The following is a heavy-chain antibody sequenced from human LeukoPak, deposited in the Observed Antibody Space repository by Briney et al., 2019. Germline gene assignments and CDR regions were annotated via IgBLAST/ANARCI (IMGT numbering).Heavy chain of an antibody. Sequence: GGSLRLSCAASGFTFSSYSTNWVRQAPGKGLEWVSSISSSSYIYYADSVKGRFTISRDNAKNSLYLQMNSLRAEDTAVYYCARVIAAAGIDYWGQGTLVTVSS. CDR3: ARVIAAAGIDY. CDR2: ISSSSYI. D-gene: IGHD6-13*01. V-gene: IGHV3-21*01. CDR1: GFTFSSYS. J-gene: IGHJ4*02.